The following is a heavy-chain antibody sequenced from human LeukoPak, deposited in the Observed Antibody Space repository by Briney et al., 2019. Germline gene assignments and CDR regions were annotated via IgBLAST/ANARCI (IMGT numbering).Heavy chain of an antibody. CDR3: ARRSYSSSWYGDGDYFDY. V-gene: IGHV1-3*01. CDR1: GYTFTSYA. J-gene: IGHJ4*02. D-gene: IGHD6-13*01. Sequence: ASVKVSCKASGYTFTSYAMHWVRQAPGQRLEWMGWINAGNGNTKYSQKFQGRVTITRDTSASTAYMELSSLRSEDTAVYYCARRSYSSSWYGDGDYFDYWGQGTLVTVSS. CDR2: INAGNGNT.